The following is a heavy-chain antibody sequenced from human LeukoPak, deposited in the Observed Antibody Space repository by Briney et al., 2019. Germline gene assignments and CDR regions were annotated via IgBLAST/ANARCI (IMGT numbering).Heavy chain of an antibody. Sequence: PGGSLRLSCAASGFTFSSYAMSWVRQAPGKGLEWVSVIYSGGSTYYADSVKGRFTISRDNSKNTLYLQMNSLRAEDTAVYYCARTDDYDSSAFDYWGQGTLVTVSS. D-gene: IGHD3-22*01. CDR1: GFTFSSYA. J-gene: IGHJ4*02. CDR2: IYSGGST. CDR3: ARTDDYDSSAFDY. V-gene: IGHV3-53*01.